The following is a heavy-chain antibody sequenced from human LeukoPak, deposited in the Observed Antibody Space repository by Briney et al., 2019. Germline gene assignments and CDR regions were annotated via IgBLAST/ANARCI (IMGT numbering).Heavy chain of an antibody. CDR2: IHASGST. V-gene: IGHV4-4*07. CDR3: ARGRLARSPYFDY. Sequence: SETLSLTCTVSGDSISAYYWSWIRQPAGRGLEWIGRIHASGSTRYNPSLKSRVTMSVDTSKNQFSLKLTSVTAADTAVYYCARGRLARSPYFDYWGQGTLVTVSS. J-gene: IGHJ4*02. CDR1: GDSISAYY. D-gene: IGHD6-19*01.